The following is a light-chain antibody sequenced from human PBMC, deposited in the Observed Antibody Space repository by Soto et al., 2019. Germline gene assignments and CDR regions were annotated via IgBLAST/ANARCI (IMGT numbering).Light chain of an antibody. CDR3: QQYNTWHPKMA. Sequence: VVTQSPATLYVFPGETATLSCRASQSVSSDLAWYQQRPGQALRLLIYGASTRATGIPARFRGSGSGTEFRLTISSLQSEDFATYYCQQYNTWHPKMAFGRGTKVEIK. V-gene: IGKV3-15*01. J-gene: IGKJ1*01. CDR1: QSVSSD. CDR2: GAS.